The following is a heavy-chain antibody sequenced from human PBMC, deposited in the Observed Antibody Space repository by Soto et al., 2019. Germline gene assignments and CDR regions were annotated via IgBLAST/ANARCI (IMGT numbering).Heavy chain of an antibody. V-gene: IGHV1-69*02. CDR2: IIPILGIA. Sequence: SVKVSCKASGGTFSSYTISWVRQAPGQGLEWMGRIIPILGIANYAQKFQGRVTITADKSTSTAYMELSSLRSEDTAVYYCAASVSYYDFWSGYLDYWGQGTLVTVSS. CDR1: GGTFSSYT. J-gene: IGHJ4*02. D-gene: IGHD3-3*01. CDR3: AASVSYYDFWSGYLDY.